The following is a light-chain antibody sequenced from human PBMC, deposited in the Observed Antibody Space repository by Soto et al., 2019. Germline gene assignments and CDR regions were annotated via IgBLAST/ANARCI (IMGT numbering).Light chain of an antibody. CDR2: DVS. CDR1: QSVNNVY. Sequence: EIGLTQSPGTLSLSPGERATLSCRASQSVNNVYLAWYQQKPGQAPRLLIYDVSSRATGIPDRFSGSGSGTDFTLTISRLEPEDFAVYYCQQSGTSPRTFGQGTKLEIK. V-gene: IGKV3-20*01. CDR3: QQSGTSPRT. J-gene: IGKJ2*01.